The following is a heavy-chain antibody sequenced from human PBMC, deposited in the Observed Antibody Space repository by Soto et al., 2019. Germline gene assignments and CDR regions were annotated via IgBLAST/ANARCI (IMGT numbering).Heavy chain of an antibody. J-gene: IGHJ4*02. D-gene: IGHD5-12*01. V-gene: IGHV3-48*03. CDR2: IGSSGNTI. CDR3: AKDRGYGVFDY. Sequence: EVQLVESGGGMVQPGGSLRLSCEASGFTFSSYEMIWVRQAPGKGLEWVSYIGSSGNTIYYADSVKGRFTISRDNAKNSLYLQMNSLRPEDTAVYFCAKDRGYGVFDYWGQGTLVTVSS. CDR1: GFTFSSYE.